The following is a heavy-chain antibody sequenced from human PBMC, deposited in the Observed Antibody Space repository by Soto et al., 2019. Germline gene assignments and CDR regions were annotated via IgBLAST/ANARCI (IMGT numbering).Heavy chain of an antibody. CDR2: IYYSGST. J-gene: IGHJ4*02. CDR1: GGSISSYY. Sequence: SETLCLTCTVSGGSISSYYWSWIRQPPGKGLEWIGYIYYSGSTNYNPSLKSRVTISVDTSKNQFSLKLSSVTAADTAVYYCARAYYGSGSHYKIFDYWGQRTLVIVSS. D-gene: IGHD3-10*01. V-gene: IGHV4-59*01. CDR3: ARAYYGSGSHYKIFDY.